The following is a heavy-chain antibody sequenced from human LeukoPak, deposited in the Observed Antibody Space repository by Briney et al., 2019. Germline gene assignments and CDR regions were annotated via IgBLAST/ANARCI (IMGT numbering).Heavy chain of an antibody. J-gene: IGHJ4*02. V-gene: IGHV4-59*01. CDR3: ARVGYSGYDFALGY. CDR1: GGSISSYY. Sequence: SETLSLTCTVSGGSISSYYWSWIRQPPGKGLEWIGYIYYSGSTNYNPSLKSRVTISVDTSKNQFSLKLSSVTAADTAVYYCARVGYSGYDFALGYWGQGTLVTVS. CDR2: IYYSGST. D-gene: IGHD5-12*01.